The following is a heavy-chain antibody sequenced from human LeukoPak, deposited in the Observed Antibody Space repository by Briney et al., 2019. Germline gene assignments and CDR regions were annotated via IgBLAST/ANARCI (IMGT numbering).Heavy chain of an antibody. V-gene: IGHV4-4*02. CDR3: TRESGAFSPFGF. J-gene: IGHJ4*02. CDR1: GGSITTTNW. CDR2: VHLSGAT. D-gene: IGHD1-26*01. Sequence: SETLSVTCALSGGSITTTNWWSWVRQPPGKGLEWIGEVHLSGATNYNPSLESRVSMSIDKSKNHLSLEVTSVTAADTAIYYCTRESGAFSPFGFWGQGTLLTVSS.